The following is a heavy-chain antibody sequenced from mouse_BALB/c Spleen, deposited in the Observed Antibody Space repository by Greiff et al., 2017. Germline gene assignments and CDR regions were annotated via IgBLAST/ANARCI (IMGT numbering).Heavy chain of an antibody. CDR3: ARHRSSSYWYFDV. J-gene: IGHJ1*01. CDR1: GFAFSSYD. D-gene: IGHD1-1*01. CDR2: ISSGGGST. Sequence: EVQLVESGGGLVKPGGSLKLSCAASGFAFSSYDMSWVRQTPEKRLEWVAYISSGGGSTYYPDSVKGRFTISRDNAKNTLYLQMSSLRSEDTAMYYCARHRSSSYWYFDVWGAGTTVTVSS. V-gene: IGHV5-12-1*01.